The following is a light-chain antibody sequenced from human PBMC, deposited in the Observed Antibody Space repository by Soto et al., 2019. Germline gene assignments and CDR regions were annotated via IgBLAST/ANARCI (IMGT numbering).Light chain of an antibody. CDR2: GVS. J-gene: IGLJ1*01. Sequence: QSALTQPPSASGSPGQSVTISCTVTSSDVGGYNFVSWYQQHPGKAPKLMIYGVSERPSGVSDRFSGSKSGTTASLTVSGLQAEDEADYYCSSYAGSNILVFGTGTKVTVL. CDR3: SSYAGSNILV. CDR1: SSDVGGYNF. V-gene: IGLV2-8*01.